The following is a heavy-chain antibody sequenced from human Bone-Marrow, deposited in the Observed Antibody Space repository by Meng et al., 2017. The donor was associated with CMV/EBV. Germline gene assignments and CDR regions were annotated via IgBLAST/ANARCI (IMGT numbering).Heavy chain of an antibody. D-gene: IGHD5-12*01. V-gene: IGHV3-23*01. CDR2: IIGSGVTT. J-gene: IGHJ4*02. CDR3: ARATSHIVAIYYFDY. CDR1: GFTFGTYA. Sequence: GESLKISCAASGFTFGTYAMSWVRQAPGKGLEWVSGIIGSGVTTYYADSVKGRFTISRDNSKKTLYVQMNSLRAEDTAVYYCARATSHIVAIYYFDYWGQGTLVTVSS.